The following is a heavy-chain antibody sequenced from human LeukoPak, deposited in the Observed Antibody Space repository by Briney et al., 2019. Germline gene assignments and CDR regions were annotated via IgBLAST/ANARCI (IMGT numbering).Heavy chain of an antibody. J-gene: IGHJ4*02. Sequence: AASVKVSCKASGYTFTGYYMHWVRQAPGQGLEWMGWINPNSGGTNYAQKFRGRVTMTRDTSISTAYIELSRLRSDDTAVYYCARDRSAVVIISALDYWGQGTLVTVSS. D-gene: IGHD3-3*01. V-gene: IGHV1-2*02. CDR2: INPNSGGT. CDR1: GYTFTGYY. CDR3: ARDRSAVVIISALDY.